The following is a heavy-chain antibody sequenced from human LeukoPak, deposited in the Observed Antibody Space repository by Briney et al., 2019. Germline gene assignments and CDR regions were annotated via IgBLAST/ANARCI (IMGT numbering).Heavy chain of an antibody. CDR1: GYTFTSYG. V-gene: IGHV1-18*01. Sequence: SVKVSFKASGYTFTSYGISWVRQAPGQGLEWMGWISAYNGNTNYAQKLQGRVTMTTDTSTSTAYMELRSLRYDDTAVYYCARASRSLLSGGAFDIWGQGTMVTVSS. CDR3: ARASRSLLSGGAFDI. CDR2: ISAYNGNT. D-gene: IGHD3-22*01. J-gene: IGHJ3*02.